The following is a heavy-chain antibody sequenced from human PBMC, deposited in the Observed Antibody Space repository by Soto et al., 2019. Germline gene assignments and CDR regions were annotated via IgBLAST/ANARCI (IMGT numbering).Heavy chain of an antibody. CDR1: GFTFSSYA. CDR3: AKDRAGSGYYYVYYYYGMDV. D-gene: IGHD3-22*01. CDR2: ISGSGGST. J-gene: IGHJ6*02. Sequence: EVQLLESGGGLVQPGGSLRLSCAASGFTFSSYAMSWVRQAPGKGLEWVSAISGSGGSTYYADSVKGRFTISRDNSKNTLYLQMNSLRAEDTAVYYCAKDRAGSGYYYVYYYYGMDVWGQGTTVTVSS. V-gene: IGHV3-23*01.